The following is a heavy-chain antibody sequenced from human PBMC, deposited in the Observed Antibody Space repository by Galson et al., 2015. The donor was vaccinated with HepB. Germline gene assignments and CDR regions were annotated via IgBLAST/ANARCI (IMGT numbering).Heavy chain of an antibody. CDR2: IRHDGGDT. Sequence: SLRLSCAASGFSFSNYWMTWVRQAPGKGLEWVASIRHDGGDTYYVDSVEGRFTVSRDNAKSSLYLQMNSLRAEETAIYYCARDSGEEYFDYWGQGTLVTVSS. V-gene: IGHV3-7*03. CDR3: ARDSGEEYFDY. J-gene: IGHJ4*02. CDR1: GFSFSNYW. D-gene: IGHD2/OR15-2a*01.